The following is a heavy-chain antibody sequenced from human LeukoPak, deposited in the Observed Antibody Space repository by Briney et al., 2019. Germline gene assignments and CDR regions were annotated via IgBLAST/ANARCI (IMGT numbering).Heavy chain of an antibody. D-gene: IGHD2-2*01. V-gene: IGHV3-21*01. CDR2: ISSSSSYI. J-gene: IGHJ4*02. CDR1: GFTFSSYS. CDR3: ASGEGGIVVVPAANDY. Sequence: GGSLRLSCAASGFTFSSYSMNWVRQAPGKGLEWVSSISSSSSYIYYADSVKGRFTISRDNAKNSLYLQMNSLRAEDTAAYYCASGEGGIVVVPAANDYWGQGTLVTVSS.